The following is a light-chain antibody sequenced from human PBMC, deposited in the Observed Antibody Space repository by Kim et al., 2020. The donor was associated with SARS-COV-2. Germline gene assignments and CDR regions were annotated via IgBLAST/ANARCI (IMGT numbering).Light chain of an antibody. CDR3: NSRDTSGNIWV. Sequence: LTQDPAVSVALGQTVRVTCQGDSLRSYYASWYQQKPGQAPVLVIYGKNKRPSGIPDRFSGSSSGNTASLTITGAQAEDEADYYCNSRDTSGNIWVFGGGTQLTVL. V-gene: IGLV3-19*01. CDR1: SLRSYY. J-gene: IGLJ3*02. CDR2: GKN.